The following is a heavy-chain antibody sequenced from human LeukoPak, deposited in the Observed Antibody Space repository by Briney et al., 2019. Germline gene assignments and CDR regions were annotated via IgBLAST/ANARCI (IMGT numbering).Heavy chain of an antibody. Sequence: ASVKVSCKASGYTFTGYYMHWVRQAPGQGLEWMGWINPNSGGTNYAQKFQGRVTMTRDTSISTAYMELSRLRSDDTAVYYCAREFPYKVPFLVPRPFFDYWGQGTLVTVSS. CDR3: AREFPYKVPFLVPRPFFDY. CDR1: GYTFTGYY. J-gene: IGHJ4*02. CDR2: INPNSGGT. V-gene: IGHV1-2*02. D-gene: IGHD6-6*01.